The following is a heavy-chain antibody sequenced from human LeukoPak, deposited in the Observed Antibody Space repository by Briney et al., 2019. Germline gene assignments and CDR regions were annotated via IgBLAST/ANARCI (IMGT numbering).Heavy chain of an antibody. CDR3: ASPNSGYSYGDDAFDI. Sequence: SVKVSCKASGGTFISYAISWVRQAPGQGLEWMGGIIPIFATANFAQKFQGRVTITADESTSTAYMELSSLRSEDTAVYYCASPNSGYSYGDDAFDIWGQGTMVTVSS. CDR2: IIPIFATA. D-gene: IGHD5-18*01. CDR1: GGTFISYA. V-gene: IGHV1-69*13. J-gene: IGHJ3*02.